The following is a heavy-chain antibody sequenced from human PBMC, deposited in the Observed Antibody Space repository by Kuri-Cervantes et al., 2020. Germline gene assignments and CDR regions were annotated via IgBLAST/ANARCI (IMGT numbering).Heavy chain of an antibody. Sequence: SETLSLTCTVSGGSISGYYWSWIRQPPGKGLEWVGFIYYSGSTNNNPSLKSRVTISVDTSKNQFSLKLSSVTAADTAVYYCAREKTTVTTSRGYFDLWGRGTLVTVSS. V-gene: IGHV4-59*12. CDR2: IYYSGST. CDR1: GGSISGYY. D-gene: IGHD4-17*01. CDR3: AREKTTVTTSRGYFDL. J-gene: IGHJ2*01.